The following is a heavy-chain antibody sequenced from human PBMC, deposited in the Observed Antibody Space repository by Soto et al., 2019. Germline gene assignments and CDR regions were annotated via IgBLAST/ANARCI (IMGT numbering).Heavy chain of an antibody. J-gene: IGHJ4*02. CDR1: GFTFDDYA. V-gene: IGHV3-9*01. CDR3: AKESGYCSSTSCYCFDY. Sequence: EVQLVESGGGLVQPGRSLRLSCAASGFTFDDYAMHWVRQAPGKGLEWVSGISWNSGSIGYADSVKGRFTISRDNAKTSLYLQMNMLRAEDTALYYCAKESGYCSSTSCYCFDYWGQGTLVTVSS. CDR2: ISWNSGSI. D-gene: IGHD2-2*01.